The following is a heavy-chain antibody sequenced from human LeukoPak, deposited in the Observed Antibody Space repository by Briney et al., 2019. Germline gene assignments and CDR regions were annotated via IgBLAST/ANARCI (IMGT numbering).Heavy chain of an antibody. V-gene: IGHV3-23*01. CDR3: ARDTGGESFFDY. Sequence: QPGGSLRLSCAASGFTFNTYGMSWVRQAPGKGLEWVSTISGGGENTHYADSVKGRFTISRDNSNGMLSLQMSSLRVEDTAVYYCARDTGGESFFDYWGQGTLVIVSS. J-gene: IGHJ4*02. CDR1: GFTFNTYG. CDR2: ISGGGENT. D-gene: IGHD3-10*01.